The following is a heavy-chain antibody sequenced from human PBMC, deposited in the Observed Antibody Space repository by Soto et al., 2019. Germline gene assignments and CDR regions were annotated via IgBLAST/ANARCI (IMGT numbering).Heavy chain of an antibody. CDR1: GGTFSSYA. V-gene: IGHV1-69*13. CDR2: IIPIFGTA. D-gene: IGHD3-3*01. Sequence: SVKVSCKASGGTFSSYAISWARQAPGQGLEWMGGIIPIFGTANYAQKFQGRVTITADESTSTAYMELSSLRSEDTAVYYCARDLGPRDYITIFGVAPNYGMDVWGQGTTVTVSS. J-gene: IGHJ6*02. CDR3: ARDLGPRDYITIFGVAPNYGMDV.